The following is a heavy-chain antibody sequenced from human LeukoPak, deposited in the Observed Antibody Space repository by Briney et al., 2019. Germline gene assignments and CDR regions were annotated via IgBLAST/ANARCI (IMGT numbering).Heavy chain of an antibody. V-gene: IGHV1-46*01. D-gene: IGHD6-13*01. Sequence: GASVKVSCKVSGYTLTELSMHWVRQAPGQGLEWMGVIDPNGGGANYPQKVQGRVTMTRDTSTSTVYMEMRSLRPEDTAVYYCAAWGSSSSPLPGMDVWGQGTTVTVSS. J-gene: IGHJ6*02. CDR2: IDPNGGGA. CDR3: AAWGSSSSPLPGMDV. CDR1: GYTLTELS.